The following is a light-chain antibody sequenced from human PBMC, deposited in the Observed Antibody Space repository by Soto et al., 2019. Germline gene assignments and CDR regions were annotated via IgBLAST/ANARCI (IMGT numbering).Light chain of an antibody. CDR3: QQSYTTVYT. CDR1: QTISSW. Sequence: DIQMTQSPSTLSGSVGDRVTITCRASQTISSWLAWYQQKPGKAPKLLIYKASTLKSGVPSRFSGSGSGTEFTLTISSLQPDDSATYYCQQSYTTVYTFGQGTKVDIK. J-gene: IGKJ2*01. CDR2: KAS. V-gene: IGKV1-5*03.